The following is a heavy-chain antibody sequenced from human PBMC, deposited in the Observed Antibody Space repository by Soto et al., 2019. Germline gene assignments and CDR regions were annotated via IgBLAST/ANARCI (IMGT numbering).Heavy chain of an antibody. V-gene: IGHV4-59*08. CDR1: GVSINTYY. J-gene: IGHJ4*01. CDR3: AGRGGHCSNFFDS. D-gene: IGHD2-8*01. Sequence: QVQLQESGPGLVKPSETLSLTCTVSGVSINTYYWSWIRQAPGKGLEWMGYVYSSGSTTYNPSFKSRVSMSADTSKNQLSLNLTSVTAADTALYYCAGRGGHCSNFFDSWGQGALVIVSS. CDR2: VYSSGST.